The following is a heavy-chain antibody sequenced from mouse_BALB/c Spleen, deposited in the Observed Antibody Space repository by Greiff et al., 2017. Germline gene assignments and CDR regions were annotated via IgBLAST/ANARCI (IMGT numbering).Heavy chain of an antibody. CDR3: ARGYGYPLDY. J-gene: IGHJ2*01. V-gene: IGHV1-55*01. CDR2: IYPGSGST. D-gene: IGHD1-2*01. Sequence: QVQLQQPGAELVKPGTSVKLSCKASGYNFTSYWINWVKLRPGQGLEWIGDIYPGSGSTNYNEKFKSKATLTVDTSSSTAYMQLSSLASEDSALYYCARGYGYPLDYWGQGTTLTVSS. CDR1: GYNFTSYW.